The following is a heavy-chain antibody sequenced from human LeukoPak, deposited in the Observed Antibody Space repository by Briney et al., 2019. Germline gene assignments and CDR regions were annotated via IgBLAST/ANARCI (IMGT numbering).Heavy chain of an antibody. CDR2: INAGNGNT. CDR1: GYTFTSYA. Sequence: ASVKVSCKASGYTFTSYAMHWVRQAPGQRLEWMGWINAGNGNTKYPQKFQGRVTITRDTSASTAYMELSSLRSEDTAVYYCARGRSYRYYDFWSGYYPYGMDVWGQGTTVTVSS. V-gene: IGHV1-3*01. J-gene: IGHJ6*02. CDR3: ARGRSYRYYDFWSGYYPYGMDV. D-gene: IGHD3-3*01.